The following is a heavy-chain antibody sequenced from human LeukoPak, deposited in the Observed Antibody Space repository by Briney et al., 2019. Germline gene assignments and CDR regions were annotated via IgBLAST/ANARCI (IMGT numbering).Heavy chain of an antibody. D-gene: IGHD3-16*01. J-gene: IGHJ4*02. Sequence: GGSLRLSCTASGFTFGDYAMSWFRQAPGKGLEWVGFIRSKAYGGTTEYATSVKGRFTISRDDSKSIAYLQMNSLKTEDTAVYYCTRTSEGGHFDYWGQGTPVTVSS. CDR2: IRSKAYGGTT. CDR1: GFTFGDYA. CDR3: TRTSEGGHFDY. V-gene: IGHV3-49*03.